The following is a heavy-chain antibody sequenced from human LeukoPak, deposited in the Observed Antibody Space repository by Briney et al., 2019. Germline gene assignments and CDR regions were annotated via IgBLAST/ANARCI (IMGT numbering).Heavy chain of an antibody. V-gene: IGHV3-30-3*01. Sequence: PGGSLRLSCAASGFTFSSYAMHWVRQAPGKGLQWLALTSDDGSAKYYADSVKGRFTISRDIAKNTLYLQMNSLRAEDTGVYYCAKDHYWSIDYWGRGTLVTVSS. J-gene: IGHJ4*02. CDR3: AKDHYWSIDY. D-gene: IGHD3-3*01. CDR1: GFTFSSYA. CDR2: TSDDGSAK.